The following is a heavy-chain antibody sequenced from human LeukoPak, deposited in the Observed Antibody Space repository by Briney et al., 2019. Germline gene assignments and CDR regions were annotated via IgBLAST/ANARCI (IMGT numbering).Heavy chain of an antibody. CDR1: GFTFDDYA. CDR3: ARENDRTQDAFDI. J-gene: IGHJ3*02. D-gene: IGHD2-15*01. Sequence: PGGSLRLSCAASGFTFDDYAMHWVRQAPGKGLEWVSGISWNSGSIGYADSVKGRFTISRDNSKNTLYLQMNSLRAEDTAVYYCARENDRTQDAFDIWGQGTMVTVSS. CDR2: ISWNSGSI. V-gene: IGHV3-9*01.